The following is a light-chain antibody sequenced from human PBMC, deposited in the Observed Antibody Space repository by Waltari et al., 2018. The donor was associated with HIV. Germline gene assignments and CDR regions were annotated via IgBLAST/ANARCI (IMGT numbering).Light chain of an antibody. CDR3: CSYAGNYPVL. V-gene: IGLV2-11*01. J-gene: IGLJ3*02. CDR1: SSDVGGYNY. CDR2: DVT. Sequence: QSALTQPRSVSGSPGQQVTISCTGTSSDVGGYNYVSWYQQNPGKAPKFIIYDVTKRPSGVPDRFSGSKAGNTASLTISGLQAEDEADYYCCSYAGNYPVLFGGGTKLTVL.